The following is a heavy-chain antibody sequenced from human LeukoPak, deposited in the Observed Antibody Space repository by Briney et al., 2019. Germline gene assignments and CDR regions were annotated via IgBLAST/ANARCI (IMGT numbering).Heavy chain of an antibody. V-gene: IGHV3-48*04. CDR2: ISSSSSTI. D-gene: IGHD3-10*02. CDR1: GFPFSSYS. Sequence: PGGSLRLSCVASGFPFSSYSMNWVRQAPGKGLEWVSYISSSSSTIYYADSVKGRFTISRDNAKNSLYLQMNSLRAEDTAVYYCAELGITMIGGVWGKGTTVTISS. CDR3: AELGITMIGGV. J-gene: IGHJ6*04.